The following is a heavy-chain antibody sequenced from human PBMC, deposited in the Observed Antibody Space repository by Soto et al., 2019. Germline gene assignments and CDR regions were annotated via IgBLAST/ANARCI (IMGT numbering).Heavy chain of an antibody. CDR3: AKVVVAATRHTDFDS. V-gene: IGHV4-39*02. J-gene: IGHJ4*02. Sequence: PSETLSLTCTVSGGSINSNNYYWAWIRQPPGKGLAWIASIYYDASTYYNPSLKSRVSISVDTSKNHFSLKLSSATAADTAVYYCAKVVVAATRHTDFDSWGQGTLVTVSS. D-gene: IGHD2-15*01. CDR1: GGSINSNNYY. CDR2: IYYDAST.